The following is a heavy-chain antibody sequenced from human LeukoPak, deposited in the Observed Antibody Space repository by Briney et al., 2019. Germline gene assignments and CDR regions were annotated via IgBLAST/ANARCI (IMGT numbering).Heavy chain of an antibody. CDR3: ARASALATPPFGY. D-gene: IGHD5-24*01. Sequence: GGSLRLSCAASGFTFSSYWMHWVRQAPGKGLVWVSRINIDGSTSNYADSVKGRFAISRDNAKNAVYLQMNSLRVEDTAVYYCARASALATPPFGYWGQGTLVTVSS. V-gene: IGHV3-74*01. CDR2: INIDGSTS. CDR1: GFTFSSYW. J-gene: IGHJ4*02.